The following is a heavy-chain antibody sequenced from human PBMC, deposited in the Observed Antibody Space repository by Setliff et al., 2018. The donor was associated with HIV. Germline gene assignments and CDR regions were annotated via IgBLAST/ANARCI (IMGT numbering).Heavy chain of an antibody. CDR1: GGSISSHY. Sequence: PSETLSLTCTVSGGSISSHYWSWIRQPPLKGLEWIGYIYYSGSTNYNPSLKSRVTISVDTSKNQFSLKLSSVTAADTATYYCARGDRGGGYNYGGFWFDPWGQGTLVTVSS. CDR3: ARGDRGGGYNYGGFWFDP. CDR2: IYYSGST. J-gene: IGHJ5*02. D-gene: IGHD5-18*01. V-gene: IGHV4-59*11.